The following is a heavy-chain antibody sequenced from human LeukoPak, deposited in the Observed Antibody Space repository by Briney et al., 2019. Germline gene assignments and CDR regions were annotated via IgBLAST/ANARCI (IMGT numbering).Heavy chain of an antibody. V-gene: IGHV1-8*03. CDR1: GDTFTSYE. J-gene: IGHJ4*02. D-gene: IGHD4-11*01. CDR2: MNPNSGNT. CDR3: ARGYGMTTDY. Sequence: ASVKVSCKASGDTFTSYEIKWVRQATGQGLEWMGWMNPNSGNTGYAQKFQGRVTITRNTSISTAYMELSSLRSEDTAVYYCARGYGMTTDYWGQGTLVTVSS.